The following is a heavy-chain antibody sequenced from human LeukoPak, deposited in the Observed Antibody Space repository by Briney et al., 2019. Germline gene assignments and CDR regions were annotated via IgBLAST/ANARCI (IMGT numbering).Heavy chain of an antibody. V-gene: IGHV3-30*18. D-gene: IGHD6-13*01. CDR2: ISYDGSNK. CDR1: GLTFSSYA. CDR3: AKPLNQQLVCPFDL. Sequence: PGRSLRLSCAASGLTFSSYAMHWVRQAPGKGLEWVAVISYDGSNKYYADSVKGRFTISRDNSKNTLYVQMNNLRGDDTAVYFCAKPLNQQLVCPFDLWGQGTMVTVSS. J-gene: IGHJ3*01.